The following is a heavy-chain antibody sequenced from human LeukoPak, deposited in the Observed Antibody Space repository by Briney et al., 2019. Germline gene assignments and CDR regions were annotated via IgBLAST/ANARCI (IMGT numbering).Heavy chain of an antibody. CDR1: GYTFTGYY. CDR3: ARGSIVTAIYYFDY. Sequence: ASVKVSCKASGYTFTGYYMHWVRQAPGQGLEWMGWINPNSGGTNYAQKFQGRVAMTRDTSISTAYMELSRLRSDDTAVYYCARGSIVTAIYYFDYWGQGTLVTVSS. CDR2: INPNSGGT. J-gene: IGHJ4*02. D-gene: IGHD2-21*02. V-gene: IGHV1-2*02.